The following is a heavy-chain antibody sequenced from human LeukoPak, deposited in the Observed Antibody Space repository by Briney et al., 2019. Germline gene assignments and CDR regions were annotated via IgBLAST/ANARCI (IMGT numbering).Heavy chain of an antibody. V-gene: IGHV1-69*05. CDR3: ASDGPYDYVWGSYRRFDAFDI. J-gene: IGHJ3*02. CDR1: GGTFSSYA. D-gene: IGHD3-16*02. CDR2: IIPIFGTA. Sequence: AAVKVSCTASGGTFSSYAISWVRQAPGQGLEWMGGIIPIFGTANYAQKFQGRVTITTDESTSTAYMELSSLRSEDTAVYYCASDGPYDYVWGSYRRFDAFDIWGQGTMVTVSS.